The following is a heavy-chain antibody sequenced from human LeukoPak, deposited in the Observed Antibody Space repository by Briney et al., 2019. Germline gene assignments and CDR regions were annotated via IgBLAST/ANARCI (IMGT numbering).Heavy chain of an antibody. CDR2: IKSKTEGGTT. CDR3: TTVDRGYSFVIGDYYYMDV. V-gene: IGHV3-15*01. Sequence: GGSLRLSCAASGFTFSNAWMSWVRQAPGKGLEWVGRIKSKTEGGTTDYAAPVKGRFTISRDDSKNTLYLQMNSLKTEDTAVYFCTTVDRGYSFVIGDYYYMDVWGKGTTVTASS. J-gene: IGHJ6*03. CDR1: GFTFSNAW. D-gene: IGHD5-18*01.